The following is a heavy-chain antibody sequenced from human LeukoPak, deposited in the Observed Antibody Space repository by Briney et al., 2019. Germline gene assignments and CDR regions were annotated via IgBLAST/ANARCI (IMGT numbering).Heavy chain of an antibody. J-gene: IGHJ4*02. V-gene: IGHV3-48*01. Sequence: GGSLRLSCAASGFTFSGYNMNWVRQAPGKGLEWVSYISSSSSTKYYADSVKGRFTISRDNAKNSLYLQMDSLRAEDTAIYYCAREGGFGGYDLDYWGQGTLVTVSS. CDR3: AREGGFGGYDLDY. CDR2: ISSSSSTK. CDR1: GFTFSGYN. D-gene: IGHD5-12*01.